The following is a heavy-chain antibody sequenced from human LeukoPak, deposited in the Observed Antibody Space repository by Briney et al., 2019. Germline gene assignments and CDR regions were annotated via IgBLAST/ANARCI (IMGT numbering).Heavy chain of an antibody. CDR3: ARDPYFGELSPHVYYWYMDV. D-gene: IGHD3-10*01. Sequence: GGSLRLSCAASGFTFNSYHMNWVRQAPGKGLEWVSSITSSSSYTYYAESVKGRFTISRDNAENSLYLQMDSLRAEDTAVYYCARDPYFGELSPHVYYWYMDVWGKGTTVTISS. CDR2: ITSSSSYT. J-gene: IGHJ6*03. V-gene: IGHV3-21*01. CDR1: GFTFNSYH.